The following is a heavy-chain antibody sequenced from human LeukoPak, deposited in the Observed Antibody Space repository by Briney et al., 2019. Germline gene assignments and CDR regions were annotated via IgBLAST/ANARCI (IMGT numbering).Heavy chain of an antibody. CDR2: IYTSGST. J-gene: IGHJ4*02. D-gene: IGHD5-18*01. CDR3: AREGRGYSYGYEVDY. CDR1: GGSISSYY. V-gene: IGHV4-4*07. Sequence: SETLSLTCTVSGGSISSYYWSWIRQPAGKGLEWIGRIYTSGSTNYNPSLKSRVTMSLDTSSNQFSLELGSVTAADTAVYYCAREGRGYSYGYEVDYWGQGTLVTVSS.